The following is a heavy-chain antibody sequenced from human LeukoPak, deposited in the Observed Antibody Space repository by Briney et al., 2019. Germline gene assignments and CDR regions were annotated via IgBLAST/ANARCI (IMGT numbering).Heavy chain of an antibody. V-gene: IGHV4-39*07. J-gene: IGHJ4*02. CDR3: ARDLSQLLWFGEPQGYFDY. CDR2: IYYSGST. D-gene: IGHD3-10*01. Sequence: SETLSLTCTVSGGSIRSSTYYWGWIRQPPGKGLEWIGSIYYSGSTYYNPSLKSRVTISVDTSKNQFSLKLSSVTAADTAVYYCARDLSQLLWFGEPQGYFDYWGQGTLVTVSS. CDR1: GGSIRSSTYY.